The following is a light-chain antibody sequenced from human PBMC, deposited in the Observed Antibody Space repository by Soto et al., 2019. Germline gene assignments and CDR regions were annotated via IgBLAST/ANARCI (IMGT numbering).Light chain of an antibody. CDR3: QHYGSSPLT. V-gene: IGKV1-5*01. CDR2: HAY. CDR1: QSISSW. Sequence: DIRMTQSPSSLYAAIGDRITITFRASQSISSWLAWYQQKPGKAPKLLIYHAYSLESGVPSRFSGSGSGTDFTLTISRLEPEDSAVYYCQHYGSSPLTFGGGTKVDIK. J-gene: IGKJ4*01.